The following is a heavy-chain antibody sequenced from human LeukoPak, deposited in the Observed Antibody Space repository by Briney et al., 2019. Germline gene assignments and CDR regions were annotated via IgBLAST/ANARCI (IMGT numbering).Heavy chain of an antibody. CDR3: ARGSGSSGYDAFDI. Sequence: ASVKVSCKASGYTFTSYDINWVRQATGQGLEWMGWMNPNSGNTGYAQKFQGRVTMTRNTSISTAYMELSSLRSEDTAVYYCARGSGSSGYDAFDIWGQGTMVTVSS. V-gene: IGHV1-8*01. D-gene: IGHD3-22*01. CDR1: GYTFTSYD. CDR2: MNPNSGNT. J-gene: IGHJ3*02.